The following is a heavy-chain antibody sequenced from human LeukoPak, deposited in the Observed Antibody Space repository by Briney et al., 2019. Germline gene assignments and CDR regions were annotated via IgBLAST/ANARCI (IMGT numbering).Heavy chain of an antibody. Sequence: PSETLSLTCAVYTVSFSGNCWSWIRQPPGKGLEWIGEINHRGSTNYNPSLKSRVTISVDTSKNQFSLKLTSVTAADTAVYYCARLQGRGDNYLDYWGQGTLVTVSS. CDR2: INHRGST. CDR1: TVSFSGNC. V-gene: IGHV4-34*01. J-gene: IGHJ4*02. CDR3: ARLQGRGDNYLDY. D-gene: IGHD7-27*01.